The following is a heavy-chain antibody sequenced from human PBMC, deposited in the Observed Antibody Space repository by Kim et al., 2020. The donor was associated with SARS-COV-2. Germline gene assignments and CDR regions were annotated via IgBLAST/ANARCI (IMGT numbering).Heavy chain of an antibody. D-gene: IGHD3-3*01. CDR3: ARALTYYDFCSSYGFDY. V-gene: IGHV3-21*01. CDR2: ITCSSSYI. Sequence: GGSLRLSCAASGFTFSSYSMHWVRQAPGKGLEWVSFITCSSSYIYYADSVKGRFTISRDNAKNSLYLQMNSLRAEDTAVYYCARALTYYDFCSSYGFDYWGPGTLVTLSS. CDR1: GFTFSSYS. J-gene: IGHJ4*02.